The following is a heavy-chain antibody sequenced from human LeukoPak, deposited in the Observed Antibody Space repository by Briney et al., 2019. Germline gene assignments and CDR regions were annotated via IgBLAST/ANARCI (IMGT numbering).Heavy chain of an antibody. Sequence: SETLSLTCTVSGHSIINSFYWGWVRQPPGKGLEWIGSIYHTGSTYYNPSLKSRVTISVDTSKNQFSLKLSSVTAADTAVYYCARENTAAAPDYWGQGTLVTVSS. CDR2: IYHTGST. V-gene: IGHV4-38-2*02. CDR3: ARENTAAAPDY. D-gene: IGHD6-13*01. J-gene: IGHJ4*02. CDR1: GHSIINSFY.